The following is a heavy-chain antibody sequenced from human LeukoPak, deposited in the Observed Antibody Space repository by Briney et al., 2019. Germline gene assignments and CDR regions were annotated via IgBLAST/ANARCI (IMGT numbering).Heavy chain of an antibody. V-gene: IGHV3-53*01. CDR3: ARGGYSGFDYPNWFDP. CDR2: IYSGGST. CDR1: GFTVSSNY. D-gene: IGHD5-12*01. Sequence: GGSLRLSCAASGFTVSSNYMSWGRQAPGKGLEWVSVIYSGGSTYYADSVKGRFTISRDNSKNTLYLQMNSLRAEDTAVYYCARGGYSGFDYPNWFDPWGQGTLVTVSS. J-gene: IGHJ5*02.